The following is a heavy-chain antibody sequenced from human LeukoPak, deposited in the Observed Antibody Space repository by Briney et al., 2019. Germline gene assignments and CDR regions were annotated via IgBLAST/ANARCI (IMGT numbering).Heavy chain of an antibody. CDR1: GFPFSSYS. V-gene: IGHV3-21*01. CDR2: ISSSSSYI. D-gene: IGHD5-18*01. J-gene: IGHJ4*02. Sequence: PGGSLRLSCAASGFPFSSYSMNWVRQAPGKGLEWVSSISSSSSYIYYADSVKGRFTISRDNARNSLYLQMNSLRAEDTAVYYCARDSGYSYGSDYWGQGTLVTVSS. CDR3: ARDSGYSYGSDY.